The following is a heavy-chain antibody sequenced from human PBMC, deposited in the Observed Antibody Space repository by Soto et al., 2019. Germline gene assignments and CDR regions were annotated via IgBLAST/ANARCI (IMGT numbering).Heavy chain of an antibody. J-gene: IGHJ6*02. CDR3: ARVREIVVVPAAANYYYYGMDV. Sequence: EVQLVESGGGLVQTGGSLRLSCAASGFIFSSYEMNWVRQAPGKGLEWVSYISSSGSTIYYADSVKGRFTISRDNAKNSLYLQMNSLRAEDTAVYYCARVREIVVVPAAANYYYYGMDVWGQGTTVTVSS. V-gene: IGHV3-48*03. CDR2: ISSSGSTI. D-gene: IGHD2-2*01. CDR1: GFIFSSYE.